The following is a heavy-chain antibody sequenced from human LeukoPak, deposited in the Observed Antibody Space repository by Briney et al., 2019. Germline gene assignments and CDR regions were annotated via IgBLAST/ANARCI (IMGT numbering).Heavy chain of an antibody. CDR2: IFPDVSDT. CDR1: GYNFPRHW. D-gene: IGHD2-21*02. CDR3: ASRVGVAGTFDAFDL. J-gene: IGHJ3*01. V-gene: IGHV5-51*01. Sequence: GESLKISCATSGYNFPRHWIGWVRQMPGKGLEYVGVIFPDVSDTRYSPSSEGHVTISADTSINTAYLQWRSLQASDTAMYFCASRVGVAGTFDAFDLWGQGTMVTVSS.